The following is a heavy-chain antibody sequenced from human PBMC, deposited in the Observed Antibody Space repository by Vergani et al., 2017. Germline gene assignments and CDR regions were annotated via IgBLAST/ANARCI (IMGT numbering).Heavy chain of an antibody. D-gene: IGHD3-3*01. V-gene: IGHV1-18*01. CDR3: VGVDYDFWSGPDGTNDAFDI. CDR2: ISAYNGNT. CDR1: GYTFTSYG. J-gene: IGHJ3*02. Sequence: QVQLVQSGAEVKKPGASVKVSCKASGYTFTSYGISWVRQAPGQGLEWMGWISAYNGNTNYAKKLQGRVTMTTDTSTSTAYMELRSLRSDDTAVYYCVGVDYDFWSGPDGTNDAFDIWGQGTMVTVSS.